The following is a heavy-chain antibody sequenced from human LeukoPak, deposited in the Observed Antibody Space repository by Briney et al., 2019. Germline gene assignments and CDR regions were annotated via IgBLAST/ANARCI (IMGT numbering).Heavy chain of an antibody. CDR3: ARDLPYCGGDCYSGYDAFDI. D-gene: IGHD2-21*01. CDR2: IYYSGST. J-gene: IGHJ3*02. V-gene: IGHV4-59*01. CDR1: GGSISSYY. Sequence: SETLSLTCTVSGGSISSYYWSWIRQPPGKGLEWLGYIYYSGSTNYNPSLKSRVTISVDTSKNQFSLKLSSVTAADTAVYYCARDLPYCGGDCYSGYDAFDIWGQGTMVTVSS.